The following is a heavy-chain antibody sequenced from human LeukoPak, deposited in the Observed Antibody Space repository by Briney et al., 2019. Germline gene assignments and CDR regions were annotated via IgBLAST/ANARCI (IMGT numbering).Heavy chain of an antibody. D-gene: IGHD5/OR15-5a*01. Sequence: PSETLSLTCAVYGGSFSGYYWSWIRQPPGKGLEWIGEINHSGSTNYNPSLKSRVTISVDTSKNQFSLKLSSVTAADTAVYYCARVLCLPPYYYYYMDVWGKGTTVTVSS. CDR2: INHSGST. V-gene: IGHV4-34*01. J-gene: IGHJ6*03. CDR3: ARVLCLPPYYYYYMDV. CDR1: GGSFSGYY.